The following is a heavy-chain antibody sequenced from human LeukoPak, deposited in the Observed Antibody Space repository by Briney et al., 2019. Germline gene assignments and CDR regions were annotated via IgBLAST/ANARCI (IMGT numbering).Heavy chain of an antibody. CDR2: ISSSGSTI. J-gene: IGHJ4*02. CDR3: ARDREIDIVVVVAATPVLDY. D-gene: IGHD2-15*01. Sequence: GGSLRLSCAASGFTFSSYEMNWVRQAPGKGLEWVSYISSSGSTIYYADSVKGRFTISRDNAKNSLYLQMNSLRAEDTAVYYCARDREIDIVVVVAATPVLDYWGQGTLVTVSS. V-gene: IGHV3-48*03. CDR1: GFTFSSYE.